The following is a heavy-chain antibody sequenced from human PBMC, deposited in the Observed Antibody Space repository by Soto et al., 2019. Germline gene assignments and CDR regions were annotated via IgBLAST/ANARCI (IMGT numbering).Heavy chain of an antibody. CDR3: ARLLGDYNWFDP. D-gene: IGHD2-21*02. CDR2: IIPIFGTA. J-gene: IGHJ5*02. CDR1: GGTFSSYA. Sequence: SVKVSCKASGGTFSSYAISWVRQAPGQGLEWMGGIIPIFGTANYAQKFQGRVTITADESTSTAYMELSSLRSEDTAVYYCARLLGDYNWFDPWGQGTLVTVSS. V-gene: IGHV1-69*13.